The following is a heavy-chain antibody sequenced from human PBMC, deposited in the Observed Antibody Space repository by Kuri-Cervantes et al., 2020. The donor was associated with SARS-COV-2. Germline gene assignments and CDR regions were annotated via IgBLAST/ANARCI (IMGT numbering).Heavy chain of an antibody. CDR3: WRATPFRRLVVISPGGAFDF. V-gene: IGHV1-2*04. CDR1: GYTFTVYY. D-gene: IGHD2-21*01. Sequence: SENVSCKASGYTFTVYYMHWVRQAPGQGLEWMGWINPNSGGTNYAQKFQGWVTMTRDTSISTVYMELSRMRSDVTAVYYRWRATPFRRLVVISPGGAFDFWGQGTMVTVSS. J-gene: IGHJ3*01. CDR2: INPNSGGT.